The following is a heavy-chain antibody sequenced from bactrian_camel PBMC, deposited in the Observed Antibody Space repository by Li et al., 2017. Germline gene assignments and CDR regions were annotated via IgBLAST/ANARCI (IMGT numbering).Heavy chain of an antibody. V-gene: IGHV3S7*01. D-gene: IGHD3*01. Sequence: HVQLVESGGELVQPGGSLTLSCTASGFTFSTFAMSWVRQAPGKGLEWVSSIYSDGSNTYYADSVKGRFTISRDNAKNTLLLHMNSLKPEDTGTYYCAADRSDSACFEARYSTVGQGTQVTVS. J-gene: IGHJ4*01. CDR2: IYSDGSNT. CDR1: GFTFSTFA.